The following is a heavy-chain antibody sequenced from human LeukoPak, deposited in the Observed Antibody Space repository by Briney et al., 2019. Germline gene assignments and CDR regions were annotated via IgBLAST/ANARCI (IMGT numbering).Heavy chain of an antibody. CDR2: IKQDGSEK. D-gene: IGHD3-10*01. CDR1: GFTFSSYW. V-gene: IGHV3-7*03. CDR3: ARGVRWFGELLHFDY. J-gene: IGHJ4*02. Sequence: PGGSLRLSCAASGFTFSSYWMSWVRQAPGKGLEWVANIKQDGSEKYYVDSVKGRFTISRDNAKNSLYLQMNSLRAEDTAVYYCARGVRWFGELLHFDYWGQGTLVTVSS.